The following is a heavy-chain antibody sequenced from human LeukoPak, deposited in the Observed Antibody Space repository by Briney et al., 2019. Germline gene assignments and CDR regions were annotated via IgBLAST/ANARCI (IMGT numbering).Heavy chain of an antibody. J-gene: IGHJ5*02. CDR1: GYTFTKYL. CDR2: INPQGDIT. CDR3: ARPSYCVADNCGYWLDP. V-gene: IGHV1-46*01. Sequence: ASVKVSCKTSGYTFTKYLIHWVRQAPGQGLEWMGTINPQGDITNYAQRFQGRITLTEDTSTSTVYMELSSLTSEDTAVYYCARPSYCVADNCGYWLDPWGPGTLVTVSS. D-gene: IGHD2-21*01.